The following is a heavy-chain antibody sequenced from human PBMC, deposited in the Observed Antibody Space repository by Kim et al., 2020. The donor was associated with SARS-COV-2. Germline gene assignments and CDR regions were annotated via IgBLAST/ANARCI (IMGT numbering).Heavy chain of an antibody. Sequence: GGSLRLSCAASGFTFSGHWMTWVRQAPGKGLEWVANIKEDGTEQYYVDSVRGRFTISRDNAKSSLYLQMSSLRAEDTAVYFCAGAATLDHWGQGTLVTVSS. CDR2: IKEDGTEQ. CDR3: AGAATLDH. V-gene: IGHV3-7*01. J-gene: IGHJ4*02. CDR1: GFTFSGHW. D-gene: IGHD1-26*01.